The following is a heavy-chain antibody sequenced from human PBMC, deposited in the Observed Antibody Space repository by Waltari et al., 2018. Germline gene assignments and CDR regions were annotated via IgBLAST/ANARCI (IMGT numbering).Heavy chain of an antibody. CDR3: ARGTYSNYGVDY. D-gene: IGHD4-4*01. CDR2: IKRDGSEK. V-gene: IGHV3-7*01. CDR1: GFTFSSYW. J-gene: IGHJ4*02. Sequence: GFTFSSYWMSWVRQAPGKGLEWVANIKRDGSEKYYVDSMRGRFTISRDNAKNSLYLQMNSLRAEDTAVYYCARGTYSNYGVDYWGQGTLVTVSS.